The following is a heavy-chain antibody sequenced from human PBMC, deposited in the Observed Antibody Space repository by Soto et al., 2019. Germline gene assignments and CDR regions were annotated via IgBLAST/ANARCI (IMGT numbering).Heavy chain of an antibody. D-gene: IGHD2-21*01. CDR2: VKSKNDGGTT. V-gene: IGHV3-15*07. Sequence: EVHLVESGGGLVKPGGSLRLSCAASGFTFSNAWINWVRQAPGKGLEWVGRVKSKNDGGTTDFAAPVKGRFAISRDDSKNMVYLEMNSLQTEDTAIYYCTTDSYMTSIIVRFDYWGHGTLVTVSS. J-gene: IGHJ4*01. CDR3: TTDSYMTSIIVRFDY. CDR1: GFTFSNAW.